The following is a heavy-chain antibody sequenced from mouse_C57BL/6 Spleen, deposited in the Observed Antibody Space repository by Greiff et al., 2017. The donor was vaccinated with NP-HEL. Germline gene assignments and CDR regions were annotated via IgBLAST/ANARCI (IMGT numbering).Heavy chain of an antibody. CDR2: INPSSGYT. V-gene: IGHV1-4*01. CDR3: ARYFPNYYAMDY. CDR1: GYTFTSYT. J-gene: IGHJ4*01. Sequence: QLQQSGAELARPGASVKMSCKASGYTFTSYTMHWVKQRPGQGLEWIGYINPSSGYTKYNQKFKDKATLTADKSSSTAYMQLSSLTSEDSAVYYCARYFPNYYAMDYWGQGTSVTVSS.